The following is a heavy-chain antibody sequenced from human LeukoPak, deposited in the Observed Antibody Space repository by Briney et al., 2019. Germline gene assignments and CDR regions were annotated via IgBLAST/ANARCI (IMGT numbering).Heavy chain of an antibody. V-gene: IGHV6-1*01. J-gene: IGHJ6*02. CDR3: ARGYNYAMDV. CDR2: TYYRSEWYN. CDR1: GDSVSRNSVA. Sequence: SQTLSLTCAISGDSVSRNSVAWNWIRQSPSRGLEWLGKTYYRSEWYNDYAVSVKTRITINPDISKNQFSLQLNSVTPEDSAVYYCARGYNYAMDVWGQGTTVTVSS.